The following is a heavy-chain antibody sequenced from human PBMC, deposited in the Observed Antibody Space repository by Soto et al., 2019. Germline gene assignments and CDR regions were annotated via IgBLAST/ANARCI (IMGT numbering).Heavy chain of an antibody. J-gene: IGHJ5*02. CDR3: AGEIGGTGLHL. CDR2: IIPMFGTT. Sequence: QVQLVQSGAEVKKPGSSVKVSCRTSGGTFKNYGFSWVRQAPGQGLEWMGGIIPMFGTTNYGQIFQGRLTITADESTSTACMELSSLNPEDTAVYYCAGEIGGTGLHLWGQGTLVTVSS. V-gene: IGHV1-69*12. D-gene: IGHD3-9*01. CDR1: GGTFKNYG.